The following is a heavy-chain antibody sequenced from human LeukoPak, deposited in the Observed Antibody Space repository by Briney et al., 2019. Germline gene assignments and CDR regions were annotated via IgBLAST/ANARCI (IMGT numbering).Heavy chain of an antibody. V-gene: IGHV1-24*01. J-gene: IGHJ4*02. CDR3: ATGVAAPPYYFDY. Sequence: GASVKVSCKVSGYTLTELSMHWVRQAPGKGLEWMGGFDPEDGETIYAQKFQGRVTLTEDTSTDTAYMELSSLRSEDTAVYYCATGVAAPPYYFDYWGPGTLVTVSS. CDR2: FDPEDGET. D-gene: IGHD2-15*01. CDR1: GYTLTELS.